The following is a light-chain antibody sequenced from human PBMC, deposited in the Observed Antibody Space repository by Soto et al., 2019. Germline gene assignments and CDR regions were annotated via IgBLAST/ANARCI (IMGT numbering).Light chain of an antibody. Sequence: EIVMTQAPATRSLSPGERATLACRASESVSSKLAWYQQKPGQAPRLLIYGASIRATGIPARFSGSGSGTEFTLTISSLQSEDFAVYYCQHYNNWPTWTFGQGTKVDIK. CDR2: GAS. CDR3: QHYNNWPTWT. CDR1: ESVSSK. J-gene: IGKJ1*01. V-gene: IGKV3-15*01.